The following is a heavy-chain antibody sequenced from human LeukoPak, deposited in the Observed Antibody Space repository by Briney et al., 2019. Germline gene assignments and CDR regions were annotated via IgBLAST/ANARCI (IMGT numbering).Heavy chain of an antibody. D-gene: IGHD6-6*01. J-gene: IGHJ6*02. CDR3: ARVTKMAARTYYYYYYGMDA. Sequence: ASVKVSCKASGYTFTSYGISWVRQAPGQGLEWMGWISAYNGNTNYAQKLQGRVTMTTDTSTSTAYMELRSLRSDDTAVYYCARVTKMAARTYYYYYYGMDAWGQGTTVTVSS. V-gene: IGHV1-18*01. CDR1: GYTFTSYG. CDR2: ISAYNGNT.